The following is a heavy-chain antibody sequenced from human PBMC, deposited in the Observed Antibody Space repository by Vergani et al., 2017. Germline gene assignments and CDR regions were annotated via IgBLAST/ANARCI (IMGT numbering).Heavy chain of an antibody. CDR1: ESSFISNE. J-gene: IGHJ4*02. V-gene: IGHV5-51*01. CDR3: TRQVPGGDGACLHFEH. D-gene: IGHD2-21*01. Sequence: EVMLVQSGAEVKKPGESLKISCKYSESSFISNEIAWVRQMSGKGLQWMGNINPIDSKIDHRPSFQGQAIMSLEKSITTAYLQCRSLKASETAIYYCTRQVPGGDGACLHFEHWGQGTKVTVAS. CDR2: INPIDSKI.